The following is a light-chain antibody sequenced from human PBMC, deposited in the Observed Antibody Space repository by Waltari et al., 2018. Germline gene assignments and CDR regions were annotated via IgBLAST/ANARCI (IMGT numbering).Light chain of an antibody. CDR2: HTS. Sequence: IVLTQSPGTLSLSPGERATLSCRASQSVSIYLAWYQQKPGQAPRLLIYHTSTRATGIPDRFSGSGSGTDFSLTICGLEPEDFAVYYCQHYKNLPVSFGQGTRVEIK. V-gene: IGKV3-20*01. CDR3: QHYKNLPVS. J-gene: IGKJ1*01. CDR1: QSVSIY.